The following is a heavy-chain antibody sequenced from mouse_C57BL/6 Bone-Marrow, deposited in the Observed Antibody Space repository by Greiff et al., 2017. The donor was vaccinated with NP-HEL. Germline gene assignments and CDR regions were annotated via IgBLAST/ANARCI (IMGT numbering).Heavy chain of an antibody. CDR2: TFYSGIT. Sequence: EVKLVESGPSLVRPSQTLSLTCTVTGFSINSDCYWIWIRQFPGNKLEYIGYTFYSGITYYNPSLESRTYITRDTSKNQFSLKLSSVTTEDTATYYCARERYNGSSYWYFDVWGTGTTVTVSS. J-gene: IGHJ1*03. CDR1: GFSINSDCY. CDR3: ARERYNGSSYWYFDV. D-gene: IGHD1-1*01. V-gene: IGHV3-3*01.